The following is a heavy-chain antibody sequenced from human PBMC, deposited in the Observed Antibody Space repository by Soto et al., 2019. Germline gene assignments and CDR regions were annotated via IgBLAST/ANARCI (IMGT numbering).Heavy chain of an antibody. CDR2: IYYSGST. D-gene: IGHD1-1*01. CDR3: ARDTSVATGTFYFDY. V-gene: IGHV4-61*01. Sequence: PSETLSLTCTVSGGSVSSGSYYWSWIRQPPGKGLEWIGYIYYSGSTNYNPSLKSRVTISVDTSKNRFSLKLSSVTAADTAVYYCARDTSVATGTFYFDYWGQGTLVTVSS. CDR1: GGSVSSGSYY. J-gene: IGHJ4*02.